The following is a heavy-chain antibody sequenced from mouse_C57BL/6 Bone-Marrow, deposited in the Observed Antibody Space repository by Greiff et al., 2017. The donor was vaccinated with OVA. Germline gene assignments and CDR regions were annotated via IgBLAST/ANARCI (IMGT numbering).Heavy chain of an antibody. CDR2: IDPENGDT. CDR1: GFNIKDDY. J-gene: IGHJ2*01. Sequence: VQLQQSGAELVRPGASVKLSCTASGFNIKDDYMHWVKQRPEQGLEGIGWIDPENGDTEYASKFQGQATITADTSSTTAYLQLSSLTSEDTAVYYCTSYGNFDYWGQGTTLTVSS. CDR3: TSYGNFDY. V-gene: IGHV14-4*01. D-gene: IGHD2-1*01.